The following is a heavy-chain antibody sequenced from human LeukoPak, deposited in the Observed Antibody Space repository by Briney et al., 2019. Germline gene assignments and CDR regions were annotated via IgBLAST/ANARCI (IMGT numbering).Heavy chain of an antibody. J-gene: IGHJ6*03. CDR2: IYTSGST. V-gene: IGHV4-4*07. CDR3: ARGTILYYYYYMDV. D-gene: IGHD3-3*01. Sequence: SETLSLTCTVSGGSISSYYWGWIRQPAGKGLEWIGRIYTSGSTNYNPSLKSRVTISVDKSKNQFSLKLSSVTAADTAVYYCARGTILYYYYYMDVWGKGTTVTVSS. CDR1: GGSISSYY.